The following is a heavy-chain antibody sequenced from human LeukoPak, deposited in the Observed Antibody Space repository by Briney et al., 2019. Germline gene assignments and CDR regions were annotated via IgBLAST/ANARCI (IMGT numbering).Heavy chain of an antibody. CDR1: GASISSGDYY. V-gene: IGHV4-30-4*01. CDR3: ARGRGVPYYYDSSGYYPADY. CDR2: IYYSGST. D-gene: IGHD3-22*01. Sequence: KSSETLSLTCTVSGASISSGDYYWSWIRRPPGKGLECIGHIYYSGSTYYNPSLKSRVTISVDTSKNQFSLKLSSVTAADTAVYYCARGRGVPYYYDSSGYYPADYWGQGTLVTVSS. J-gene: IGHJ4*02.